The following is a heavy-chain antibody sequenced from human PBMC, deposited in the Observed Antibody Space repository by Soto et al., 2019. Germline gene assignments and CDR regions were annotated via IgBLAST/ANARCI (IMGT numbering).Heavy chain of an antibody. CDR1: GFTFSSYA. CDR2: ISGSGGST. CDR3: ARGMTTVTTFDY. Sequence: PGGSLRLSCAASGFTFSSYAMSWVRQAPGKGLEWVSVISGSGGSTYYADSVKGRFTISRDNSKNTLYLQMNSLRAEDTAVYYCARGMTTVTTFDYWGQGTLVTVSS. V-gene: IGHV3-23*01. D-gene: IGHD4-4*01. J-gene: IGHJ4*02.